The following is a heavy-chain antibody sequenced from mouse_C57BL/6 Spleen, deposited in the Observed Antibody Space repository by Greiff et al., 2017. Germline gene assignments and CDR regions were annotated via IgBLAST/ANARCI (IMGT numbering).Heavy chain of an antibody. CDR3: ARVGSSGYVRFAY. J-gene: IGHJ3*01. CDR2: IHPNSGST. V-gene: IGHV1-64*01. D-gene: IGHD3-2*02. CDR1: GYTFTSYW. Sequence: VQLQQPGAELVKPGASVKLSCKASGYTFTSYWMHWVKQRPGQGLEWIGMIHPNSGSTNYNEKFKSKATLAVDKSSSTAYMQLISLTSEDSAVCYCARVGSSGYVRFAYWGQGTLVTVSA.